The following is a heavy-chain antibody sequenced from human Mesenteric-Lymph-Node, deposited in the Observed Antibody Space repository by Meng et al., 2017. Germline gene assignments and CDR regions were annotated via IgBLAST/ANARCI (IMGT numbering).Heavy chain of an antibody. D-gene: IGHD4-23*01. J-gene: IGHJ4*02. CDR1: GFTFSSYA. Sequence: GESLKISCAASGFTFSSYAMSWVRQAPGKGLEWVSAISGSGGSTYYADSVKGRFTISRDNSKNTLYLQMNSLRAEDTAVYYCAKGANTVVTNFDYWGQGTLVTVSS. CDR3: AKGANTVVTNFDY. CDR2: ISGSGGST. V-gene: IGHV3-23*01.